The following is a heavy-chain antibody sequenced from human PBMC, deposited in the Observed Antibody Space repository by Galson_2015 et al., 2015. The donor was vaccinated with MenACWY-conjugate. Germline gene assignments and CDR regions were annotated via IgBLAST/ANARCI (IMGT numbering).Heavy chain of an antibody. CDR3: ARGGGDYGDYNWFDP. CDR2: ISSSSSCT. D-gene: IGHD4-17*01. J-gene: IGHJ5*02. V-gene: IGHV3-11*06. CDR1: GFTFSDYY. Sequence: SLRLSCAASGFTFSDYYMSWIRQAPGKGLEWVSYISSSSSCTNYADSVKGRFTISRDNAKNSLYLQMNSLRAEDTAVYYCARGGGDYGDYNWFDPWGQGTLVTVSS.